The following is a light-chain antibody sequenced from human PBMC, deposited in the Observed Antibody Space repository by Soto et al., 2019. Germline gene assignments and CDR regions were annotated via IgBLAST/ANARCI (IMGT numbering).Light chain of an antibody. J-gene: IGLJ3*02. V-gene: IGLV2-23*01. CDR2: QDN. CDR1: SSDVGAYNL. Sequence: QSVLTQPASVSASPGQSITISCTGSSSDVGAYNLVSWYQQHPTKAPKLIIYQDNKRPSGISNRFSGSKSGNTASLTIAGLQAEDEADYYCCSYAGGNKLVFGGGTKLTVL. CDR3: CSYAGGNKLV.